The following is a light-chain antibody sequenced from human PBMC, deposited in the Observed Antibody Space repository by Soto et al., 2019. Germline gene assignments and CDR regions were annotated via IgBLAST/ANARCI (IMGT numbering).Light chain of an antibody. CDR3: QQYNSYPYT. Sequence: DIQMTQSPSTLSASVGDRVTITCRASQSISSWLAWYQQKPGKAPKLLIYKASSLESGVPSRFSGIGSGTEFTLTISSLHPDDFATYYCQQYNSYPYTFGQGTKLEIK. CDR1: QSISSW. J-gene: IGKJ2*01. V-gene: IGKV1-5*03. CDR2: KAS.